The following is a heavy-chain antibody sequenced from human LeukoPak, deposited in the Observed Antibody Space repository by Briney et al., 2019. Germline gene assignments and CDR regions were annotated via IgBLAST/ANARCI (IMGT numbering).Heavy chain of an antibody. CDR1: GYTFTSYY. CDR3: ARDWDYYYDSSGYLDS. Sequence: ASVKVSCKASGYTFTSYYMHWVRQAPGQGLEWMGRINPNSGGTNYAQKFQGRVTMTRDTSISTAYMELSRLRSDDTAVYYCARDWDYYYDSSGYLDSWGQGTLVTVSS. J-gene: IGHJ4*02. CDR2: INPNSGGT. V-gene: IGHV1-2*06. D-gene: IGHD3-22*01.